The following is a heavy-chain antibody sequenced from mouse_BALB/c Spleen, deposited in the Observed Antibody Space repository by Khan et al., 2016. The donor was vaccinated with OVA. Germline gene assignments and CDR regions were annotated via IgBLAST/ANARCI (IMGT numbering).Heavy chain of an antibody. CDR1: GYTFSSYW. CDR2: ILPGSGST. V-gene: IGHV1-9*01. Sequence: VQLQQSGAELMKPGASVKISCKATGYTFSSYWIEWVKQRPGHGLEWIGEILPGSGSTNYNERFKGKATFTADTSSHTVYMQLSSLTSDASAVYYCSRYGNHGYFDVWGAGTTVTVSS. D-gene: IGHD2-1*01. CDR3: SRYGNHGYFDV. J-gene: IGHJ1*01.